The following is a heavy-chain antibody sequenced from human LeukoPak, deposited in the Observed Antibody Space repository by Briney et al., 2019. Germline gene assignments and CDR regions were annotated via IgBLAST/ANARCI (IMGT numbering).Heavy chain of an antibody. V-gene: IGHV4-4*09. D-gene: IGHD2-8*01. Sequence: SETLSLTCTVSGGSISSYYWSWIRQPPGKGLECIGYIYTSGSTKYNPSLKSRVTISVDTSKNQFSLKLSSVTAADTAVYYCARGVDPYYYYYYMDVWGKGTTVTVSS. J-gene: IGHJ6*03. CDR1: GGSISSYY. CDR2: IYTSGST. CDR3: ARGVDPYYYYYYMDV.